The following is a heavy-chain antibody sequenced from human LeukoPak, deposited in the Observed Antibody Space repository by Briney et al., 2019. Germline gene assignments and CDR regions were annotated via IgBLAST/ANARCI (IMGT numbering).Heavy chain of an antibody. CDR2: INSDGSST. V-gene: IGHV3-74*01. J-gene: IGHJ4*02. D-gene: IGHD5-18*01. Sequence: PGGSLRLSCAASGFTFSSYWMHWVRQAPGKGLVWVSRINSDGSSTNYADSVKGRFTISRDNAKNTLYLQMNSLRAEDTAVYYCARDIEDTAMVVYYYFDYWGQGTLVTVSS. CDR1: GFTFSSYW. CDR3: ARDIEDTAMVVYYYFDY.